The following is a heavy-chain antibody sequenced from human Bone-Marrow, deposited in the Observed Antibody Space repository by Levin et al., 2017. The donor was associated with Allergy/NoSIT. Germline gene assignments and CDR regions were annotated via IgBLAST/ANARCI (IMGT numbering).Heavy chain of an antibody. CDR1: GFTVSNNY. CDR2: IYSGGNT. V-gene: IGHV3-53*01. Sequence: GGSLRLSCAASGFTVSNNYMSWVRQAPGKGLEGVSIIYSGGNTYYADSVKGRFTMSRDRSKNMVYLQMNSLRAEDTAVYYCATSPTSGYWGQGTLVTVSS. CDR3: ATSPTSGY. J-gene: IGHJ4*02.